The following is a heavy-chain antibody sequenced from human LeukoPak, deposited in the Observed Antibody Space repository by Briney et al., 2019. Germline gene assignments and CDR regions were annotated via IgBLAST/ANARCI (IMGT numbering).Heavy chain of an antibody. J-gene: IGHJ4*02. V-gene: IGHV4-59*01. CDR3: ARSRPGDAYNFDY. D-gene: IGHD5-24*01. CDR1: GGSISSYY. Sequence: PSETLSLTCTVSGGSISSYYWSWIRQPPGKGLEWIGYIYYSGSTNYNPSLKSRVTISVDTSKNQFSLKLSSVTAADTAVYYCARSRPGDAYNFDYWGQGTLVTVSS. CDR2: IYYSGST.